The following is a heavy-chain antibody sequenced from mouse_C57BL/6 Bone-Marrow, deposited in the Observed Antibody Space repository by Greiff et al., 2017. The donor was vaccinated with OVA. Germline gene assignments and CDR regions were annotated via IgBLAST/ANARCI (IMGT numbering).Heavy chain of an antibody. V-gene: IGHV1-18*01. CDR3: ARYYYGSSYYFDV. CDR1: GYTFTDYN. D-gene: IGHD1-1*01. Sequence: VQLQQSGPELVKPGASVKIPCKASGYTFTDYNMDWVKQSHGKSLEWIGDINPNNGGTIYNQKFKGKATLTVDKSSSTAYMELRSLTSEDTAVYDCARYYYGSSYYFDVWGTGTTVTVSS. CDR2: INPNNGGT. J-gene: IGHJ1*03.